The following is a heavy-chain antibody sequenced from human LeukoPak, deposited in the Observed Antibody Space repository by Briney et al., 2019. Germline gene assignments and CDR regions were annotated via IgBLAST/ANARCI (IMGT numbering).Heavy chain of an antibody. CDR2: ISYDGSNK. V-gene: IGHV3-30*18. CDR3: AKGSDLFGMDV. J-gene: IGHJ6*02. D-gene: IGHD2-15*01. CDR1: GFTFSSYG. Sequence: PGRSLRLSCAASGFTFSSYGMHWVRQAPGKGLEWVAVISYDGSNKYYAGSVKGRFTIFRDNSKNTLYLQMNSLRAEATAVYYCAKGSDLFGMDVWGQGATVTVSS.